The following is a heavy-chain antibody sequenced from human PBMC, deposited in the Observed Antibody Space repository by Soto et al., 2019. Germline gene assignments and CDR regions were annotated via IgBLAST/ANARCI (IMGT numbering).Heavy chain of an antibody. Sequence: SXTLSLTSTVAGGSITSSSDDCGWSRQPPGKGLEWIGSIYYSGSTYYNPSLKSRVTISVDTSKNQFPLKLSSVTAADTAVYYCASADITGATSEYFHQWGKGTLVTV. CDR2: IYYSGST. D-gene: IGHD1-7*01. CDR1: GGSITSSSDD. CDR3: ASADITGATSEYFHQ. V-gene: IGHV4-39*01. J-gene: IGHJ1*01.